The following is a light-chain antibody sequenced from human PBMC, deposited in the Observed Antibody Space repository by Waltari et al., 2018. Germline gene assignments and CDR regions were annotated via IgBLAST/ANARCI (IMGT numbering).Light chain of an antibody. Sequence: DIQMTQSPSSLSASVGATVTITCRASQGISTFLNSFQQKPGKAPTLLIYAATTLQSGVPSRFSGSGSGTEFTLTISSLQPEEFAAYYCLQHNSYPTFGQGTKVEIK. J-gene: IGKJ1*01. CDR2: AAT. V-gene: IGKV1-17*01. CDR1: QGISTF. CDR3: LQHNSYPT.